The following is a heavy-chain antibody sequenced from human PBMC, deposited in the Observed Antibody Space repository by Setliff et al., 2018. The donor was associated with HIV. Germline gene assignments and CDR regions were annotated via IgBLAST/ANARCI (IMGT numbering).Heavy chain of an antibody. J-gene: IGHJ6*02. CDR3: ARVGPMIEVGANYFYYYSFDV. V-gene: IGHV4-38-2*01. D-gene: IGHD3-22*01. Sequence: PSETLSLTCAVSGYSISSGYYWGWIRQPPGKGLEWIGRIYTSGSTNYNPSLKSRVSISVDTSKNQFSLKLSSVTAADTAVYYCARVGPMIEVGANYFYYYSFDVWGQGATVTVSS. CDR1: GYSISSGYY. CDR2: IYTSGST.